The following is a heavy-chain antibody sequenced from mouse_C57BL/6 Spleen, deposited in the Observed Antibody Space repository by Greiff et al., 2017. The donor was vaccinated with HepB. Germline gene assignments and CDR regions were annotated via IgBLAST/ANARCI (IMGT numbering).Heavy chain of an antibody. CDR3: AREREKWLGY. CDR2: IDPSDSYT. V-gene: IGHV1-59*01. D-gene: IGHD2-2*01. J-gene: IGHJ2*01. Sequence: VKLQQPGAKLVRPGTSVKLSCKASGYTFTSYWMHWVKQRPGQGLEWIGVIDPSDSYTNYNQKFKGKATLTVDTSSSTAYMQLSSLTSEDSAVYYCAREREKWLGYWGQGTTLTVSS. CDR1: GYTFTSYW.